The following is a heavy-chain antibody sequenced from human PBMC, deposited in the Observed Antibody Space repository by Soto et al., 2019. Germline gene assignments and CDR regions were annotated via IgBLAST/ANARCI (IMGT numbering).Heavy chain of an antibody. CDR3: ARSLFLVAPDNEPFDY. Sequence: SLRLSCAASGFTRSDHYMSWIRQAPRKGLEWIGYSSNSGSFTRYADSVKGRFSISRDNAKNSLYLQISSLRGDDTAIYYCARSLFLVAPDNEPFDYWGQGTLVTVSS. V-gene: IGHV3-11*06. CDR2: SSNSGSFT. D-gene: IGHD3-3*01. CDR1: GFTRSDHY. J-gene: IGHJ4*02.